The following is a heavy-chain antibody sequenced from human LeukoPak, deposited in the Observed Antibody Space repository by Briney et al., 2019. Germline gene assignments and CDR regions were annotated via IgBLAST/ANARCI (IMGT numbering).Heavy chain of an antibody. V-gene: IGHV4-30-4*01. CDR1: GGSISSGDYY. D-gene: IGHD5-24*01. CDR3: ARRRGDGYNEFDY. CDR2: IYYSGST. J-gene: IGHJ4*02. Sequence: SQTLSLTCTVSGGSISSGDYYWSWIRQPPGKGLEWIGYIYYSGSTSYNPSLKSRVTISVDTSKNQFSLKLSSVTAADTAVYYCARRRGDGYNEFDYWGQGTLVTVSS.